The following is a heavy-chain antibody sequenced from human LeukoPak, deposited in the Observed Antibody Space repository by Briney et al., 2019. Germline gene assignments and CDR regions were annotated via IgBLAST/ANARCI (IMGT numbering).Heavy chain of an antibody. CDR2: ISSSGQII. Sequence: GGSLRLSCAASGFTLTDYCMSWIRQAPGKRLEWVSYISSSGQIIYYGDSVKGRFTISRDSAKNSLYLQLNSLRVKDSAVYYCARDIDGPIGYCSSVNCRTDSWGQGILVTVSS. CDR3: ARDIDGPIGYCSSVNCRTDS. CDR1: GFTLTDYC. V-gene: IGHV3-11*01. D-gene: IGHD2-2*01. J-gene: IGHJ4*02.